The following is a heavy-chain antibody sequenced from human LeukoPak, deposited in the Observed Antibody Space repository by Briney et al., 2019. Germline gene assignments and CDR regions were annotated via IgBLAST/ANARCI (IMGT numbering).Heavy chain of an antibody. CDR1: GGSVSTDDYY. V-gene: IGHV4-61*08. D-gene: IGHD2-21*01. CDR3: ARDLVN. CDR2: IHDSGST. J-gene: IGHJ4*02. Sequence: SETLSLTCTVSGGSVSTDDYYWSWIRQPPGKGLEWIGYIHDSGSTNYNPSLKSRVTISVDTSKNQFSLWLSSVSAADAAVYYCARDLVNWGQGTLVTVSS.